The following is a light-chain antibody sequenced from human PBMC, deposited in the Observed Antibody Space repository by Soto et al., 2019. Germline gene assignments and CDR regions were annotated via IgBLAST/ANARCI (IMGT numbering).Light chain of an antibody. Sequence: DIQMTQSPSSLSASVGDRVTITCQASQDISNYLNWYQQKPGKAPKLLIYDASNLETGVPSRFSGSGSGTNLTFTIISLQPTVIATYDCKQNDIHPPTFGPGTKVNIK. CDR1: QDISNY. V-gene: IGKV1-33*01. CDR3: KQNDIHPPT. J-gene: IGKJ3*01. CDR2: DAS.